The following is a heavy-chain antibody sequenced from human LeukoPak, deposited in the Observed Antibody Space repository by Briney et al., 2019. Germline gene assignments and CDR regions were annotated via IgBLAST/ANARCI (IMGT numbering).Heavy chain of an antibody. D-gene: IGHD3-10*01. CDR1: GGSISSSSYY. Sequence: PSETLSLTCTVSGGSISSSSYYRGWIRQPPGTGLEWIGSIYYSGSTYYNPSLKSRVTISVDTSKNQFSLKLSSVTAADTAVYYCAGGSGRDYYYYYGMDVWGKGTTVTVSP. CDR3: AGGSGRDYYYYYGMDV. CDR2: IYYSGST. V-gene: IGHV4-39*07. J-gene: IGHJ6*04.